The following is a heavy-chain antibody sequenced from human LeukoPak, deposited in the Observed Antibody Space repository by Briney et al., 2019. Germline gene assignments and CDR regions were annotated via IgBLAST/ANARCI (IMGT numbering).Heavy chain of an antibody. V-gene: IGHV3-30*03. CDR1: GFTFSSYG. CDR2: ISYDGSNK. CDR3: AVEWELYFDY. J-gene: IGHJ4*02. Sequence: PGGSLRLSCAASGFTFSSYGMHWVRQAPGKGLEWVAVISYDGSNKYYADSVKGRFTISRDNSKNTLYLQMNSLRAEGTAVYYCAVEWELYFDYWGQGTLVTVSS. D-gene: IGHD1-26*01.